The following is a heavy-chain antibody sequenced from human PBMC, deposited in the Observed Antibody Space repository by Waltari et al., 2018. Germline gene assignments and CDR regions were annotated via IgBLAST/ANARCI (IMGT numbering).Heavy chain of an antibody. CDR2: ICWDGGST. V-gene: IGHV3-43*01. CDR1: GFTFDDYT. J-gene: IGHJ6*03. Sequence: EVQLVESGGVVVQPGGSLRLSCAASGFTFDDYTMHWVRQAPGKGLEWVSLICWDGGSTYYADSVKGRFTISRDNSKNSLYLQMNSLRTEDTALYYCAKGALNYYYYYMDVWGKGTTVTVSS. CDR3: AKGALNYYYYYMDV.